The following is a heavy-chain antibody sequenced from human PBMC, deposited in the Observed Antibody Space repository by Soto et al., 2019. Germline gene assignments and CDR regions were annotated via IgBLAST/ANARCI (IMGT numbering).Heavy chain of an antibody. Sequence: EVQLLESGGGLVQPGGSLRLSCAASGFTFSSYAMSWVRQAPGNGLEWVSAISGSGGSTYYADSVKGRFTNSRDNSKNTLYLQMNSLSAEDTAVYYCAKGGERRDGYNFGYWGQGTLVTVSS. J-gene: IGHJ4*02. CDR1: GFTFSSYA. V-gene: IGHV3-23*01. D-gene: IGHD5-12*01. CDR2: ISGSGGST. CDR3: AKGGERRDGYNFGY.